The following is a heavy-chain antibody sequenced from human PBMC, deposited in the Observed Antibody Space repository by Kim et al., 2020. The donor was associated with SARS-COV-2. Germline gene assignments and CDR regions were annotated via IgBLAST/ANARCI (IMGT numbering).Heavy chain of an antibody. D-gene: IGHD3-10*01. Sequence: GGSLRLSCAASGFTFSSYSMNWVRQAPGKGLEWVSSISSSSSYIYYADSVKGRFTISRDNAKNSLYLQMNSLRAEDTAVYYCARDLTGGLRVFDYWGQGTLVTVSS. J-gene: IGHJ4*02. CDR1: GFTFSSYS. V-gene: IGHV3-21*01. CDR3: ARDLTGGLRVFDY. CDR2: ISSSSSYI.